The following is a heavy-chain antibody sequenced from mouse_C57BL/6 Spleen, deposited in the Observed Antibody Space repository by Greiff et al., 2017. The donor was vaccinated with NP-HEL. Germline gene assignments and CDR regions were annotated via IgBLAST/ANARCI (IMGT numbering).Heavy chain of an antibody. V-gene: IGHV1-26*01. CDR1: GYTFTDYY. Sequence: VQLKQSGPELVKPGASVKISCKASGYTFTDYYMNWVKQSHGKSLEWIGDINPNNGGTSYNQKFKGKATLTVDKSSSTAYMELRSLTSEDSAVYYCARSGYDGYYGYWGQGTTLTVSS. D-gene: IGHD2-3*01. CDR3: ARSGYDGYYGY. J-gene: IGHJ2*01. CDR2: INPNNGGT.